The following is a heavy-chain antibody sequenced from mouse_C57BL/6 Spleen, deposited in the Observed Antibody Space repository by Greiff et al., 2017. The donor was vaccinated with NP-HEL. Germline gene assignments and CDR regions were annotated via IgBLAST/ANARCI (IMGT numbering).Heavy chain of an antibody. V-gene: IGHV1-53*01. CDR1: GYTFTSYW. CDR3: ARGAAQATYWYFDV. CDR2: INPSNGGT. J-gene: IGHJ1*03. Sequence: VQLQQPGTELVKPGASVKLSCKASGYTFTSYWMHWVKQRPGQGLEWIGNINPSNGGTNYNEKFKSKATLTVDKSSSTAYMQLSSLTSEDSAVYYCARGAAQATYWYFDVWGTGTTVTVSS. D-gene: IGHD3-2*02.